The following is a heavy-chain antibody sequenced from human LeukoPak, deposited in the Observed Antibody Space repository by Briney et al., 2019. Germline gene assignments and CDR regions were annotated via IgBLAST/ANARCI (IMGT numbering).Heavy chain of an antibody. CDR2: IYHSGST. J-gene: IGHJ6*02. D-gene: IGHD4-17*01. CDR1: GGSFSGYS. CDR3: AATVTTYSYYYGMDV. V-gene: IGHV4-30-2*01. Sequence: PSETLSLTCAVYGGSFSGYSWSWIRQPPGKGLEWIGYIYHSGSTYYNPSLKSRVTISVDRSKNQFSLKLSSVTAADTAVYYCAATVTTYSYYYGMDVWGQGTTVTVSS.